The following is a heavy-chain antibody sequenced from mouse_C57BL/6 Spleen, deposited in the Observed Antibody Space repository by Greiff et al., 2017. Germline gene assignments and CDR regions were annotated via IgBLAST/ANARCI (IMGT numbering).Heavy chain of an antibody. CDR1: GYTFTSYW. CDR3: ASWGDGYSFAY. Sequence: VKLQQPGAELVMPGASVKLSCKASGYTFTSYWMHWVKQRPGQGLEWIGEIDPSDSYTNHNQKFKGKSTLTVDKSSSTAYMQLSSLTSEDSAVYYCASWGDGYSFAYWGQGTLVTVSA. J-gene: IGHJ3*01. CDR2: IDPSDSYT. D-gene: IGHD2-3*01. V-gene: IGHV1-69*01.